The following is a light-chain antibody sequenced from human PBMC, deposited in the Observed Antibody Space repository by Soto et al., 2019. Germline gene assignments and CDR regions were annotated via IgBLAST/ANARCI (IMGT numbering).Light chain of an antibody. J-gene: IGKJ5*01. CDR3: QQRSNWPSIT. CDR2: DAS. CDR1: QSVSSN. Sequence: EIVMTQSPASLSVSPGERATLSCRASQSVSSNLAWYQQKPGQAPRLLIYDASNGATGIPARFSGSGSGTDFTLTINSLEPEDSAVYYCQQRSNWPSITFGQGTRLEIK. V-gene: IGKV3-11*01.